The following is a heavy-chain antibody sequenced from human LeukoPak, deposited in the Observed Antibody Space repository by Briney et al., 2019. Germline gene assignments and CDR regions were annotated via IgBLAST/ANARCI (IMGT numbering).Heavy chain of an antibody. V-gene: IGHV3-33*01. CDR3: ARDSPEVTGTVDY. CDR1: GFTFSSYG. Sequence: GGSLRLSCAASGFTFSSYGMHWVRQAPGKGLEWVAVIWYDGSNEYYADFVKGRFTISRDNSRNTLYLQMNSLRAEDTAVYYCARDSPEVTGTVDYWGQGTLVTVSS. CDR2: IWYDGSNE. J-gene: IGHJ4*02. D-gene: IGHD6-19*01.